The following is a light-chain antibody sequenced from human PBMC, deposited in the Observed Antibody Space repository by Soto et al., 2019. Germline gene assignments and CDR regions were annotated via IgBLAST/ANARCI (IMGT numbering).Light chain of an antibody. Sequence: QSVLTQSPSASASLGGSVKLTCSLSSGLSDYTIAWHQQQPEKGPRFLMRVKSDGSHIKGDEIPDRFSGSSSGTERYLTISSLQSEDEGDYYCQTWGTGARIFGGGTKLTVL. CDR2: VKSDGSH. CDR3: QTWGTGARI. CDR1: SGLSDYT. J-gene: IGLJ2*01. V-gene: IGLV4-69*01.